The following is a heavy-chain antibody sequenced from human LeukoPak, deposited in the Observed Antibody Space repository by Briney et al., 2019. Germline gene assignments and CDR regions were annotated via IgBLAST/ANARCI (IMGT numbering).Heavy chain of an antibody. J-gene: IGHJ4*02. V-gene: IGHV5-51*01. Sequence: GEPLKISCKGSGYSFSNYWIGWVRQMPGKGLEWKGIIYPGDSNTRYSPSFQGQVTISADRSISTAYLQWSSLKASDTAIYYCARQPLVRDCGGDCEFDYWGQGTLVSVSS. D-gene: IGHD2-21*02. CDR2: IYPGDSNT. CDR3: ARQPLVRDCGGDCEFDY. CDR1: GYSFSNYW.